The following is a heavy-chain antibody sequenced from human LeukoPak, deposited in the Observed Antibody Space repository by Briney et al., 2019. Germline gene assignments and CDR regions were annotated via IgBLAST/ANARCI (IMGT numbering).Heavy chain of an antibody. J-gene: IGHJ3*02. V-gene: IGHV4-34*01. D-gene: IGHD3-3*01. CDR3: ARDQWSITIFGAAGAFDI. CDR2: INHSGST. Sequence: SETLSLTCAVYGGSFSGYYWSWIRQPPGKGLEWIGEINHSGSTNYNPSLKSRVTISVDTSKNQFSLKLSSVTAADTAVYYCARDQWSITIFGAAGAFDIWGQGTMVTVSS. CDR1: GGSFSGYY.